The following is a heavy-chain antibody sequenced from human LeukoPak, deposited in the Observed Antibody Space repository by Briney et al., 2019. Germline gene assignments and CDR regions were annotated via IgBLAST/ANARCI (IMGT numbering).Heavy chain of an antibody. D-gene: IGHD3-3*01. CDR2: IYYSGST. CDR3: ARERRPTYYDFWSGYYI. CDR1: GGSISSSDYY. Sequence: SETLSLTCTVSGGSISSSDYYWGWIRQPPGKGLEWIGSIYYSGSTYYNPSLKSRVTISVDTSKNQFSLKLSSVTAADTAVYYCARERRPTYYDFWSGYYIWGQGTLVTVSS. V-gene: IGHV4-39*02. J-gene: IGHJ4*02.